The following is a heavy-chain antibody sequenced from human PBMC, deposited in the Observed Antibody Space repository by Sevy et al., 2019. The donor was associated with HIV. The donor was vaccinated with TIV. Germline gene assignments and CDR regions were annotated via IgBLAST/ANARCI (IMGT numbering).Heavy chain of an antibody. CDR2: IRSKTNSYAT. D-gene: IGHD2-8*01. Sequence: GGCLRLSCAASGFTFSVSAMHWVRQASGKGLEWVGRIRSKTNSYATAYATSLEGRFRISRDDSKNTTYLQMNSLNTEDTAVYYCRGSCINGVCSWGQGTQVTVSS. CDR3: RGSCINGVCS. V-gene: IGHV3-73*01. J-gene: IGHJ4*02. CDR1: GFTFSVSA.